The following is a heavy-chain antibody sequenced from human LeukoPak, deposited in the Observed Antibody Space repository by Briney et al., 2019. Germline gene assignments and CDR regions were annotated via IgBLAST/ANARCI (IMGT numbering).Heavy chain of an antibody. J-gene: IGHJ4*02. D-gene: IGHD5-24*01. V-gene: IGHV4-39*07. Sequence: SETLSLTCTVSGGSISSSTYYWAWIRQPPGKGLEWIGSIYKSGTTYYNPSLKSRVTISVDTSKNQFSLKLNSVTAADTAVYYCAQDIGWLQFAYWGQGTLVTVSS. CDR3: AQDIGWLQFAY. CDR2: IYKSGTT. CDR1: GGSISSSTYY.